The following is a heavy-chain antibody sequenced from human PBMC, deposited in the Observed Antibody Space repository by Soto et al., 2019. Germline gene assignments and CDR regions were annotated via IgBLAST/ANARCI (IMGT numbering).Heavy chain of an antibody. CDR3: ARELGYCSGGSCYMDGAFDF. CDR1: GSTFSSYA. J-gene: IGHJ3*01. Sequence: EVQLWESGGGLVQPGGSLRLSCAASGSTFSSYAMSWVRQAPGQGLEWVSVISGSGDSTYYADSVKGRFTISRDNSKNTLYVQMNSLRAGDKAVYYCARELGYCSGGSCYMDGAFDFWGQGTMVTGSS. V-gene: IGHV3-23*01. D-gene: IGHD2-15*01. CDR2: ISGSGDST.